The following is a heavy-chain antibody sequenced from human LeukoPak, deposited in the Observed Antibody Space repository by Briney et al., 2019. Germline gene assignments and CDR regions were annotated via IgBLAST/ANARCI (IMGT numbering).Heavy chain of an antibody. D-gene: IGHD6-6*01. CDR2: VKQDGSEK. J-gene: IGHJ5*01. CDR1: GFTFSTHW. CDR3: ATGRAAHLFDF. V-gene: IGHV3-7*01. Sequence: VGSLSLSCAASGFTFSTHWMIWVRQAPGKGLEWVANVKQDGSEKYYVDSVKGRFTISRVNAKNSLYLQMNSLRAEDTAVYYCATGRAAHLFDFWGQGTLVPVSS.